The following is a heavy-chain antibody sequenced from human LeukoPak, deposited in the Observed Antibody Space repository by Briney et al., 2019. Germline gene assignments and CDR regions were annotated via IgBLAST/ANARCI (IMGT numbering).Heavy chain of an antibody. CDR2: ISYDVTNK. V-gene: IGHV3-30*07. J-gene: IGHJ4*02. CDR1: GFTFSTYA. D-gene: IGHD4-11*01. CDR3: ARDRTPNWSAYSNPTFHY. Sequence: GGSLRLSCAASGFTFSTYAIHWVRQAPGKELEWVAVISYDVTNKNYADSVKGRFTISRDNSKNTLYLQLNSLRAEDTAVYYCARDRTPNWSAYSNPTFHYWGQGTLVTVSS.